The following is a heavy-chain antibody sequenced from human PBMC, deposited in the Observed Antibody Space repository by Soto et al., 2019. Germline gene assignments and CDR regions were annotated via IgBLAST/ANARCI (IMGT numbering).Heavy chain of an antibody. CDR2: IYHSGST. CDR1: GYSISSGYY. Sequence: PSETLSLTCAVSGYSISSGYYWGWIRQPPGKGLEWIGSIYHSGSTYYNPSLKSRVTISVDTSKNQFPLKLSSVTAADTAVYYCARGQNGADPTDAFDIWGQGTMVTVSS. CDR3: ARGQNGADPTDAFDI. J-gene: IGHJ3*02. D-gene: IGHD4-17*01. V-gene: IGHV4-38-2*01.